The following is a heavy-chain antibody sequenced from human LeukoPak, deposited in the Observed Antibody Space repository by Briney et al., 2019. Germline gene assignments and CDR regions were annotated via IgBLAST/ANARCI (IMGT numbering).Heavy chain of an antibody. CDR2: IRADNGDT. Sequence: GASVRVSCKTSGYKFLSHRISWVRQAPGQGLEWLGWIRADNGDTRFAQKFQGTFTMTTDTSTRTAHMELRSLRSDDTAVYYCARDWPTVIADFWGQGTLVTVSS. D-gene: IGHD4-11*01. V-gene: IGHV1-18*04. CDR3: ARDWPTVIADF. J-gene: IGHJ1*01. CDR1: GYKFLSHR.